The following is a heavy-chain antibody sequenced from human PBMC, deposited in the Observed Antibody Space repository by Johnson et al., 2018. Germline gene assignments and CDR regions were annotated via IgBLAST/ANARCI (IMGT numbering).Heavy chain of an antibody. J-gene: IGHJ1*01. CDR1: GGSISSYY. CDR3: AKGGTVTTWNFQH. V-gene: IGHV4-59*01. D-gene: IGHD4-11*01. Sequence: QVQLQESGPGLVKPSETLSLTCTVSGGSISSYYWRWIRQPPGKGLEWIGDIYYSGSTKHNTSLKSRVTISVDTSKNQFSLKLSSVTAADTAAYYCAKGGTVTTWNFQHWGQGTLVTVSS. CDR2: IYYSGST.